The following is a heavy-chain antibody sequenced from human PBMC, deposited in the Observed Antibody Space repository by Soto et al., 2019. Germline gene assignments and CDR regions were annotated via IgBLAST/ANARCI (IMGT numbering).Heavy chain of an antibody. Sequence: PSETLSLTCAVYGGSFSGYYWSWIRQPPGKGLEWIGEINHSGSTNYNPSLKSRVTISVDTSKNQFSLKLSSVTAADTAVYYCARGYSSSSVKRRVLKWFDPWGQGTLVTVSS. CDR1: GGSFSGYY. D-gene: IGHD6-6*01. V-gene: IGHV4-34*01. J-gene: IGHJ5*02. CDR2: INHSGST. CDR3: ARGYSSSSVKRRVLKWFDP.